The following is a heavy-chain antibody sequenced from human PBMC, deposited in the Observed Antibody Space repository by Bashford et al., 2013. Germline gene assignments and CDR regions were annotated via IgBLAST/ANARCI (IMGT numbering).Heavy chain of an antibody. J-gene: IGHJ4*02. V-gene: IGHV3-23*01. CDR2: ISGSGGGT. Sequence: VRQAPGKGLEWVSAISGSGGGTYYADSVKGRVTISRDNSKNTLYLQMNSLRAEDAAVYFCARAGIVVATNSNFRAPPGYWGQGTLVTVSS. CDR3: ARAGIVVATNSNFRAPPGY. D-gene: IGHD1-26*01.